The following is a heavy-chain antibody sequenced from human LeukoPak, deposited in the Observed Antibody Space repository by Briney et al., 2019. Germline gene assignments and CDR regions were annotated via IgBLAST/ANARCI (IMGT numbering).Heavy chain of an antibody. CDR1: GGSLSSSNW. V-gene: IGHV4-4*02. CDR2: IYHSGST. CDR3: ARAWGAAAGLGFDY. Sequence: SETLSLTCAVSGGSLSSSNWWSWVRRPPGKGLEWIGEIYHSGSTNYNRSLKSGVTISVDKSKNQFSLKLSSVTAADTAVYYCARAWGAAAGLGFDYWGQGTLVTVSS. J-gene: IGHJ4*02. D-gene: IGHD6-13*01.